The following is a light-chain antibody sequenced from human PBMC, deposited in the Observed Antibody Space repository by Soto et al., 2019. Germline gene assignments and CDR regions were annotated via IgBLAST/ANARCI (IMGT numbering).Light chain of an antibody. J-gene: IGKJ1*01. Sequence: EIVLTQSPGTQSLSPGERATLSCRASQSVTNSYLTWYQQKPGQAPRLLIYAASIRATGIPDRFSGSGSGRDFTLTISRLGPEDSAVYYCQQYGSSPGTFGQGTKVEIK. CDR1: QSVTNSY. CDR3: QQYGSSPGT. V-gene: IGKV3-20*01. CDR2: AAS.